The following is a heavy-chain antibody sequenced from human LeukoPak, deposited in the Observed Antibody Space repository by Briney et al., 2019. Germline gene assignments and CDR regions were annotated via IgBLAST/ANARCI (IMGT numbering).Heavy chain of an antibody. V-gene: IGHV3-11*04. CDR2: ISSSGSTI. CDR3: AKELIMRFDF. D-gene: IGHD3-16*01. CDR1: GFTFSDYY. J-gene: IGHJ4*02. Sequence: GGSLRLSCAASGFTFSDYYMSWIRQAPGKGLEWVSYISSSGSTIHYADSVKGRFPISRDNAKNSLYLQVNSLRAEDTAVYYCAKELIMRFDFWGQGTLVTVSS.